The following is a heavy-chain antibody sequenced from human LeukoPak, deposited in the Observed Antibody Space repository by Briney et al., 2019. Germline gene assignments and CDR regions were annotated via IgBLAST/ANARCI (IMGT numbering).Heavy chain of an antibody. CDR3: ARHGGYCSSTSCSPLDY. V-gene: IGHV4-39*01. J-gene: IGHJ4*02. D-gene: IGHD2-2*01. CDR2: IYYSGST. Sequence: SETLSLTCTVSGGSISSSSYYWGWIRQPPGKGLEWIGSIYYSGSTYYDPSLKSRVTISVDTSKNQFSLKLSSVTAADTAVYYCARHGGYCSSTSCSPLDYWGQGTLVTVSS. CDR1: GGSISSSSYY.